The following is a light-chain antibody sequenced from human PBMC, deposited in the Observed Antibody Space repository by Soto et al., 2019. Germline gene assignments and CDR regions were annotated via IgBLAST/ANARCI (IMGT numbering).Light chain of an antibody. Sequence: QSALTQPASVSGYPGQSITISCTGTSSDVGTYNLVSWYQQEPGKAPKLMIFEGSKRPSGVSNRFSGSKSGNTASLTISGLQAEDEADYYCCSYAGSSTLVFGTGTKLTVL. V-gene: IGLV2-23*03. CDR3: CSYAGSSTLV. J-gene: IGLJ1*01. CDR2: EGS. CDR1: SSDVGTYNL.